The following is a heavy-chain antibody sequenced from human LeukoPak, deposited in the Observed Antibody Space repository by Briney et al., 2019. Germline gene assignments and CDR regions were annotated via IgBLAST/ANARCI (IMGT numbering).Heavy chain of an antibody. V-gene: IGHV3-30*04. D-gene: IGHD4-11*01. CDR3: VSLGYSSSAVRY. CDR1: GFTFSRSA. Sequence: PGGSLRLSCAAYGFTFSRSAMHWVRQAPGKGLEWVAIISYDGGNKYYADSVKGRFTISRDNSKNTLYLQMNSLRAEDTAVYFCVSLGYSSSAVRYWGQGTLGTVSS. J-gene: IGHJ4*02. CDR2: ISYDGGNK.